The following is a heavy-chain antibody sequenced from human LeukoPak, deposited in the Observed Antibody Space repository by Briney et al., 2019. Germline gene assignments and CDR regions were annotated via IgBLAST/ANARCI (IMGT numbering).Heavy chain of an antibody. D-gene: IGHD3-10*01. CDR3: ARLAKGTMVRGVRYFDL. J-gene: IGHJ2*01. CDR2: IYYSGST. CDR1: GGSISSSSYY. Sequence: SETLSLTCTVSGGSISSSSYYWGWIRQPPGKGLEWIVSIYYSGSTYYNPSLKSRVTISVDTSKNQFSLKLSSVTAADTAVYYCARLAKGTMVRGVRYFDLWGRGTLVTVSS. V-gene: IGHV4-39*01.